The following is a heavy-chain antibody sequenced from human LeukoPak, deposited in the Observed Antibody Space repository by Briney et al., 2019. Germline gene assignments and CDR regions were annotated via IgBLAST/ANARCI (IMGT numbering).Heavy chain of an antibody. Sequence: SETLSLTCTVSGGSISYYYWSWIRQPPGKGLELIGYIYYSGSTNYNPSLKSRVTISVDTSKNQFSLKLTSVTAADTAVYYCARVRSSRKAFDIWGQGTMVTVSS. CDR1: GGSISYYY. V-gene: IGHV4-59*01. CDR2: IYYSGST. J-gene: IGHJ3*02. D-gene: IGHD6-6*01. CDR3: ARVRSSRKAFDI.